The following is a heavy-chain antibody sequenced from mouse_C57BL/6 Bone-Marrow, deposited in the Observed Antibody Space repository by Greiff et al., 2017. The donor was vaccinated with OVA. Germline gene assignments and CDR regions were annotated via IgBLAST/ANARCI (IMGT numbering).Heavy chain of an antibody. CDR1: GFTFSSYT. V-gene: IGHV5-9*01. J-gene: IGHJ2*01. CDR2: ISGGGGNT. Sequence: DVKLVESGGGLVKPGGSLKLSCAASGFTFSSYTMSWVRQTPEKRLEWVATISGGGGNTYYPDSVKGRFTISRDNAKNTLYLQMSSLRSEDTALYYCARQGLTGTVDYWGQGTTLTVSS. D-gene: IGHD4-1*01. CDR3: ARQGLTGTVDY.